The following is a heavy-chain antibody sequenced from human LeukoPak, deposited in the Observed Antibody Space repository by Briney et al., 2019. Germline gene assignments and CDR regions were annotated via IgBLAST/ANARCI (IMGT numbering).Heavy chain of an antibody. CDR3: ANSKDSGIAVAGASVDY. J-gene: IGHJ4*02. D-gene: IGHD6-19*01. Sequence: GSLRLSCAASGFTFDDYAMHWVRQAPGKGLEWVSLISGDGGSTYYADSVKGRFTISRDNSKNSLYLQMNRLRTEDTALYYCANSKDSGIAVAGASVDYWGQGTLVTVSS. CDR1: GFTFDDYA. V-gene: IGHV3-43*02. CDR2: ISGDGGST.